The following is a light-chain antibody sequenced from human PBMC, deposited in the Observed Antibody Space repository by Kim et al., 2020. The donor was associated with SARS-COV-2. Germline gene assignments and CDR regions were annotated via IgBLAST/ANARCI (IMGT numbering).Light chain of an antibody. Sequence: GQKYTTSCSGSSSNIGNNYVSWYQQLPGTAPKLIIYDNNKRPSGIPDRFSGSKSGTSATLGITGLQTGDEADYYCGTWDSSLSAVVFGGGTQLTVL. CDR1: SSNIGNNY. J-gene: IGLJ2*01. CDR2: DNN. CDR3: GTWDSSLSAVV. V-gene: IGLV1-51*01.